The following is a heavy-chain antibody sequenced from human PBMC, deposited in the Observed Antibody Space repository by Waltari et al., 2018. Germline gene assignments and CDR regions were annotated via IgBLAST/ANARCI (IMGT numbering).Heavy chain of an antibody. CDR1: GGSFSGYY. Sequence: QVQLQQWGAGLLKPSETLSLTCAVYGGSFSGYYWSWLRQPPGKGLEWIGEINHSGSTNYNPSLKSRVTISVDTSKNQFSLKLSSVTAADTAVYYCARAGRNSSGYITDYWGQGTLVTVSS. V-gene: IGHV4-34*01. D-gene: IGHD3-22*01. CDR3: ARAGRNSSGYITDY. J-gene: IGHJ4*02. CDR2: INHSGST.